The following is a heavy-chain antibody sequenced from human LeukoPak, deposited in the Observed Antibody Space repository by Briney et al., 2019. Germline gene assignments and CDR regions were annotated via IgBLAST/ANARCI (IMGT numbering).Heavy chain of an antibody. Sequence: ASVTVSCTASGGTFSSYAISWVRQAPGQGLEWMGGIIPIFGTANYAQKFQGRVTITADESTSTAHMELSSLRSEDTAVYYCARDKRYYYDSSGSNWFDPWGQGTLVTVSS. J-gene: IGHJ5*02. D-gene: IGHD3-22*01. CDR3: ARDKRYYYDSSGSNWFDP. CDR2: IIPIFGTA. V-gene: IGHV1-69*13. CDR1: GGTFSSYA.